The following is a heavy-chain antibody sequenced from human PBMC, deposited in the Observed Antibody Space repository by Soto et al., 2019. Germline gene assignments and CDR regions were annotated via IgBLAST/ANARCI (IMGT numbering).Heavy chain of an antibody. V-gene: IGHV4-39*07. CDR3: ARGLFSGSSYSGSWYYFDS. J-gene: IGHJ4*02. CDR1: GGSVSSSIYY. Sequence: PSETLSLTCTVSGGSVSSSIYYWGWIRQPPGKRIEWIGTIYYSGSTYYNPSLKNRVTISTMSNNKFSLELSSVTAADTAVYYCARGLFSGSSYSGSWYYFDSWGQGTMVTVSS. CDR2: IYYSGST. D-gene: IGHD1-26*01.